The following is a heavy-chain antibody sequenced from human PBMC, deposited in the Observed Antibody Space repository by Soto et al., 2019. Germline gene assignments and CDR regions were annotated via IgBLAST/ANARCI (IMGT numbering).Heavy chain of an antibody. CDR1: GFTFSTYW. Sequence: GGSLRLSCAVSGFTFSTYWMSWVRQAPGKGLEWVANIKQDGSEKYYVDSVKGRFTISRDSAKNSLYLQMNSLRAEDTAVYYCARDETYYYGSGPVGGQGTLVTVSS. D-gene: IGHD3-10*01. J-gene: IGHJ4*02. CDR2: IKQDGSEK. V-gene: IGHV3-7*01. CDR3: ARDETYYYGSGPV.